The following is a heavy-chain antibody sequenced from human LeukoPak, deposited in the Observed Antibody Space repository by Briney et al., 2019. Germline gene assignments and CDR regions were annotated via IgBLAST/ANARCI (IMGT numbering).Heavy chain of an antibody. CDR3: AKDGEAYCGGDCYTWGDYYFDY. Sequence: GGSLRLSCAASGFTFSSYGMHWVRQAPGKGLEWVALISYDGSIKEYADSVKGRFTISRDDSRDTLYLQMNSLRAEDTAVYYCAKDGEAYCGGDCYTWGDYYFDYWGQGTLVTVSS. D-gene: IGHD2-21*02. J-gene: IGHJ4*02. V-gene: IGHV3-30*18. CDR2: ISYDGSIK. CDR1: GFTFSSYG.